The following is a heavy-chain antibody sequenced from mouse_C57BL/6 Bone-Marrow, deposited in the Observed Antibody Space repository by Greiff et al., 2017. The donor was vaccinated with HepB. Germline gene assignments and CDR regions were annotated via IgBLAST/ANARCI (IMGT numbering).Heavy chain of an antibody. CDR1: GFTFSSYA. V-gene: IGHV5-4*03. CDR2: ISDGGSYT. D-gene: IGHD1-1*01. CDR3: ARYYGSYYAMDY. Sequence: EVMLVESGGGLVKPGGSLKLSCAASGFTFSSYAMSWVRQTPEKRLEWVATISDGGSYTYYPDNVKGRFTISRDNAKNNLYLQMSHLKSEDTAMYYCARYYGSYYAMDYWGQGTSVTVSS. J-gene: IGHJ4*01.